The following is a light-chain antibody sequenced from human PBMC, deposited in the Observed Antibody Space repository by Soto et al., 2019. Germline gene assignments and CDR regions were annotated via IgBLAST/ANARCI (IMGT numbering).Light chain of an antibody. CDR2: AAS. CDR1: QSISSY. V-gene: IGKV1-39*01. Sequence: EIQMTQSPSSLSASVGDRVTITCGASQSISSYLNWYQQKPGKAPKLLIYAASSLQSGVPSRFSGSGSGTDGTITISSLKKEDCATYYCQQSYSTTRTFGQGTKVDIK. CDR3: QQSYSTTRT. J-gene: IGKJ1*01.